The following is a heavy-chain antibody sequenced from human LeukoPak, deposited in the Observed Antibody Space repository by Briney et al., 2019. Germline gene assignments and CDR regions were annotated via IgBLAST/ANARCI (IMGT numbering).Heavy chain of an antibody. J-gene: IGHJ4*02. CDR2: ISAGGRTT. Sequence: GGPLRLSCVGSGFTFSNAWMNWVRQAPGKGLEWVSYISAGGRTTFYADSVTGRFTISRDNAKNSLYLQMSSLRVEDTAVYYCASWAGNTQSDSWSGPFDYWGQGSLVTVSS. CDR3: ASWAGNTQSDSWSGPFDY. D-gene: IGHD3-3*01. CDR1: GFTFSNAW. V-gene: IGHV3-48*04.